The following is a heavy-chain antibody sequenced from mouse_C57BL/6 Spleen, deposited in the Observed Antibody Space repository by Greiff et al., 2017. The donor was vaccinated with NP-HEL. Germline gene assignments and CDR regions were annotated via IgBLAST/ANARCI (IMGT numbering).Heavy chain of an antibody. CDR3: ARKGVYYAMDY. CDR1: GFSLTSYG. Sequence: VQVVESGPGLVQPSQSLSITCTVSGFSLTSYGVHWVRQSPGKGLEWLGVIWSDGSTDYNAAFISRLSISKDNSKSQVFFKMNSLQADDTAIYYCARKGVYYAMDYWGQGTSVTVSS. J-gene: IGHJ4*01. V-gene: IGHV2-2*01. CDR2: IWSDGST.